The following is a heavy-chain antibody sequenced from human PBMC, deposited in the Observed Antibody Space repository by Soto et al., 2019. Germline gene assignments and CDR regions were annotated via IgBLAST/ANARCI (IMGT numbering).Heavy chain of an antibody. D-gene: IGHD2-2*03. J-gene: IGHJ4*02. CDR1: GDSISSYY. CDR2: ISYGGGT. V-gene: IGHV4-59*01. CDR3: ARVLFGYCSSTSCYGFDY. Sequence: KPSETLSLTCTVSGDSISSYYWSWIRQPPGKELEWIGYISYGGGTNYNPSLKSRVTISLDTSKNQLSLKLSSVTAADTAVYYCARVLFGYCSSTSCYGFDYWGQGTLVTVSS.